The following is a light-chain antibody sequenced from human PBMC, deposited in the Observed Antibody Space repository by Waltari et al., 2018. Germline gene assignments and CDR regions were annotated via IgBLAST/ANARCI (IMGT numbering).Light chain of an antibody. J-gene: IGKJ2*01. V-gene: IGKV3-15*01. CDR1: QSISTN. Sequence: EIVMTQSPATLSVSPGERATLSCRARQSISTNLAWYQQKPGQAPRLLITGASTRAAGIPGRFSGSGSGTEFTLTISSLQSEDFAIYYCQQYNNWLPYTFGQGTKLEIK. CDR2: GAS. CDR3: QQYNNWLPYT.